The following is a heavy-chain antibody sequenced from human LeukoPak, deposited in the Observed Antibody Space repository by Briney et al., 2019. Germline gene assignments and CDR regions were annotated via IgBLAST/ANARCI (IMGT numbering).Heavy chain of an antibody. Sequence: GGSLRLSCVASGFIFSNYGMHWVRQAPGKGLEWVAVIWYDESNKYYADSVKGRFTISRDTSKSTLYLQMSSLRAEDTAVYYCTRGLGHYDFNSDPWGQGTLVTVSS. CDR2: IWYDESNK. D-gene: IGHD3-3*01. CDR3: TRGLGHYDFNSDP. J-gene: IGHJ5*02. V-gene: IGHV3-33*01. CDR1: GFIFSNYG.